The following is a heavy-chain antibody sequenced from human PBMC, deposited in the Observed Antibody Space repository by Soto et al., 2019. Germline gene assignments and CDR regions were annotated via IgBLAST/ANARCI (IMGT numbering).Heavy chain of an antibody. CDR1: GFTFGSHT. J-gene: IGHJ4*02. D-gene: IGHD3-16*01. V-gene: IGHV3-23*01. Sequence: GGSLRVCCVTSGFTFGSHTMTWVRQAPEKGLEWVASLSGGGDTPYYTDSVRGRFTISRDISQNTLYLQMTSLRAEDTAIYYCAKDGLPLGEHDYSHYWGQGTQVTVSS. CDR2: LSGGGDTP. CDR3: AKDGLPLGEHDYSHY.